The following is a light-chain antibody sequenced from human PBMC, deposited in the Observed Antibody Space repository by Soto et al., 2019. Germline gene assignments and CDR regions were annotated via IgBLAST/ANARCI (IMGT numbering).Light chain of an antibody. V-gene: IGLV2-14*01. J-gene: IGLJ1*01. Sequence: QSVLTQPASVSGSPGQSITISCTGTSGDIGSYNRVSWYQQHPGKAPKLIIYEVTDRPSGVSNRFSGSKSGNTASLTISGLQAGDEAEYYCSSYTNINTRACVFGTGTKVTAL. CDR2: EVT. CDR1: SGDIGSYNR. CDR3: SSYTNINTRACV.